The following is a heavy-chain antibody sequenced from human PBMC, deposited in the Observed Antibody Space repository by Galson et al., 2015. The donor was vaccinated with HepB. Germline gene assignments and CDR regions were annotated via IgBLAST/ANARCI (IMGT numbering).Heavy chain of an antibody. Sequence: QSGAEVKKPGESLKISCKGSGYSFSNYWIGWVRQMPGKGLEWMGIIYPGDSESKYSPSFQGQVTISADKSISTAYLQWSSLKASDTAMYYCARGYCSRTRCYEWFDLWGQGTLVTVSS. V-gene: IGHV5-51*01. J-gene: IGHJ5*02. D-gene: IGHD2-2*01. CDR3: ARGYCSRTRCYEWFDL. CDR2: IYPGDSES. CDR1: GYSFSNYW.